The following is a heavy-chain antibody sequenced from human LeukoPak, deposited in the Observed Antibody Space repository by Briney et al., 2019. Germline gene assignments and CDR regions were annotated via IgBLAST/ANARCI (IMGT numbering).Heavy chain of an antibody. J-gene: IGHJ4*02. CDR2: ISYDGSNK. V-gene: IGHV3-30*18. Sequence: GGSLRHSCAGSGLTFSSYGMHGVRQAPGKGLEWVAVISYDGSNKYYADSVKGRFTISRDNSKNTLYLQMNSLRAEDTAVYYCANKLLTNSDWGQGTLVTVSS. CDR1: GLTFSSYG. D-gene: IGHD1-14*01. CDR3: ANKLLTNSD.